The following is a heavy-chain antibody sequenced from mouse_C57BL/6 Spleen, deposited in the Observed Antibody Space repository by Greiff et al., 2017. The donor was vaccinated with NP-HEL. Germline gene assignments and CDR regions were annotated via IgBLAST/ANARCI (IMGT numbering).Heavy chain of an antibody. J-gene: IGHJ3*01. Sequence: EVKVVESGGGLVKPGGSLKLSCAASGFTFSSYTMSWVRQTPEKRLEWVATISGGGGNTYYPDSVKGRFTISRDNSKNTLYLQMSSLRSEDTAWYYCARQDYSNYSGWCAYWGQGTLVTVSA. V-gene: IGHV5-9*01. CDR3: ARQDYSNYSGWCAY. CDR1: GFTFSSYT. D-gene: IGHD2-5*01. CDR2: ISGGGGNT.